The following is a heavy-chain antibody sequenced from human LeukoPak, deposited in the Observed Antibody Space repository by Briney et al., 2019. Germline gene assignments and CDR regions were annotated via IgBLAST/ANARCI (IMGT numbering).Heavy chain of an antibody. CDR2: ISYDGFNK. D-gene: IGHD3-16*01. CDR1: GFTFSSYG. CDR3: AKEGRVTDYYFDY. V-gene: IGHV3-30*18. J-gene: IGHJ4*02. Sequence: PGRFLRLSCAASGFTFSSYGMHWVRQAPGQGLEWVAVISYDGFNKYYGDSVKGRFTISRDNSKNTLYLQMDSLRAEDTAVYYCAKEGRVTDYYFDYWGQGTLVTVSS.